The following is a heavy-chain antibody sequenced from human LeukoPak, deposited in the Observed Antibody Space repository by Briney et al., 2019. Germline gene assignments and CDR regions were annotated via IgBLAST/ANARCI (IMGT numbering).Heavy chain of an antibody. CDR1: GFTFSSYS. CDR3: AIKPGIAAAGVDY. Sequence: PGGSLRLSCAASGFTFSSYSMNWVRQAPGKGLEWVSSISSSSSYIYYADSVKGRFTISRDNAKNSLYLQMNSLRAEDTAVYYCAIKPGIAAAGVDYWGQGTLVTVSS. V-gene: IGHV3-21*01. CDR2: ISSSSSYI. D-gene: IGHD6-13*01. J-gene: IGHJ4*02.